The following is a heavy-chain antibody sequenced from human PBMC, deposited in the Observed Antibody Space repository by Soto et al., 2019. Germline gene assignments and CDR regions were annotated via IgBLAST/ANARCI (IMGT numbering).Heavy chain of an antibody. CDR2: ISAYNGNT. J-gene: IGHJ5*02. Sequence: ASVKVSCKASGYTFPSYGISWVRQAPGQGLEWMGWISAYNGNTNYAQKLQGRATMTTDTSTSTAYMELRSLRSDDTAVYYCARVPRTMIAPGKVWFDPWGQGTLVTVSS. D-gene: IGHD3-22*01. CDR1: GYTFPSYG. V-gene: IGHV1-18*01. CDR3: ARVPRTMIAPGKVWFDP.